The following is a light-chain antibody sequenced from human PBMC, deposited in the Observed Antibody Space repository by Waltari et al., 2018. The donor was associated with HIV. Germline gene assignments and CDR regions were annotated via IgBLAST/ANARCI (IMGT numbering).Light chain of an antibody. V-gene: IGKV2-28*01. CDR2: LAS. CDR3: MQALQIRT. J-gene: IGKJ5*01. Sequence: DIVMTQSPLSLSVTPGEPASISCRSSQSLLHDNGYNYLDWYLQKPGQPPQLRIFLASERASGVPDRVGGSGSGTDFTLKISRVEAEDVGVDYCMQALQIRTFGQGTRLEIK. CDR1: QSLLHDNGYNY.